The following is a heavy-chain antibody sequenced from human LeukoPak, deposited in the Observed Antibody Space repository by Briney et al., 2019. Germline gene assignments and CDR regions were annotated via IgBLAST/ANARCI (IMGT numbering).Heavy chain of an antibody. D-gene: IGHD5-18*01. V-gene: IGHV3-33*01. J-gene: IGHJ4*02. CDR2: IWYDGSNK. CDR1: GFTFSSYG. Sequence: GSLSLSCAASGFTFSSYGMHWVRQAPGKGLEWVAVIWYDGSNKYYADSVKGRFTISRDNSKNTLYLQMNSLRAEDTAVYYCARDRSLRQPGYSTPGYWGQGTLVTVSS. CDR3: ARDRSLRQPGYSTPGY.